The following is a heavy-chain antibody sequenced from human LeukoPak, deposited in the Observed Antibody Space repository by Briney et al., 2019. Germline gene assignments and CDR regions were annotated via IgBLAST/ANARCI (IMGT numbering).Heavy chain of an antibody. D-gene: IGHD6-19*01. V-gene: IGHV3-43*01. CDR3: AKGRSGWYVLDY. CDR2: ISWDGVST. J-gene: IGHJ4*02. CDR1: GFTFDDYT. Sequence: PGGFLRLSCAASGFTFDDYTMHWVRQAPGKGLEWVSLISWDGVSTHYADSVKGRFTISRDNNKNSLYLQMNGLRTEDTALYYCAKGRSGWYVLDYWGQGTLVTVSS.